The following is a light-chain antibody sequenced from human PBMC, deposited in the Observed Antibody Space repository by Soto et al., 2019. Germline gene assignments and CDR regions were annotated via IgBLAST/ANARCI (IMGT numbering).Light chain of an antibody. V-gene: IGKV3-11*01. Sequence: EIVLTQSPATLSLSPGERATLSCRASQSVSSYLAWYQQKPGQAPRLLIYDASNRATGIPARFSGSGSGTDFTLAISSLEAEDFAVYYCQQRSNWPLTNGPGTNVDIK. CDR3: QQRSNWPLT. CDR2: DAS. J-gene: IGKJ3*01. CDR1: QSVSSY.